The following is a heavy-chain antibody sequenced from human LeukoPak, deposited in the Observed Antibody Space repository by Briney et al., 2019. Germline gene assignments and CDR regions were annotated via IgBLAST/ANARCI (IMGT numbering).Heavy chain of an antibody. D-gene: IGHD1-26*01. CDR3: ARPSGLEGKRDYYYYGMDV. J-gene: IGHJ6*02. CDR2: ISSSGSTI. Sequence: GESLRLSCAASGFTFSDYYMSWIRQAPGKGLEWVSYISSSGSTIYYADSVKGRFTISRDNAKNSLYLQMNSLRAEDTAVYYCARPSGLEGKRDYYYYGMDVWGQGTTVTVSS. V-gene: IGHV3-11*01. CDR1: GFTFSDYY.